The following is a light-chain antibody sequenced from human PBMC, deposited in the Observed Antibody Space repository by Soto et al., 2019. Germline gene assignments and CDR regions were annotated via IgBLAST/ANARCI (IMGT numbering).Light chain of an antibody. J-gene: IGKJ1*01. Sequence: EIVLTHSPGTLSLSPGERATLSFSSSQSVSSSYLAWYQQKPGQAPRLLIYGASSRATGIPDRFSGSGSGTDFTLTISRLEPEDFAVYYCQQYGSSPKTFGQGTKV. V-gene: IGKV3-20*01. CDR2: GAS. CDR1: QSVSSSY. CDR3: QQYGSSPKT.